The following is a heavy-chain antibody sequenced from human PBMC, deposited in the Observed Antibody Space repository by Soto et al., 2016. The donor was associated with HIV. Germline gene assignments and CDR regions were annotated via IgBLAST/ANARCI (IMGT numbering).Heavy chain of an antibody. J-gene: IGHJ6*02. D-gene: IGHD4-17*01. CDR2: IRSKANSYAT. CDR3: TRPSYGDYDYYYYGMDS. Sequence: EVQLVESGGGLVQPGGSLKLSCAASGFTFSGSAMHWVRQASGKGLEWVGRIRSKANSYATAYAASVKGRFTISRDDSKNTAYLQMNSLKTEDTAVYYCTRPSYGDYDYYYYGMDSGAKGTTVTVSS. CDR1: GFTFSGSA. V-gene: IGHV3-73*01.